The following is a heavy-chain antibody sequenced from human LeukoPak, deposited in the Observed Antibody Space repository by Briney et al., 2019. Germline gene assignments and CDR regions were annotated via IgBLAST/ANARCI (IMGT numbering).Heavy chain of an antibody. D-gene: IGHD5-18*01. J-gene: IGHJ4*02. CDR3: AIRNVDTAMGVDY. CDR1: GFTVSSNC. V-gene: IGHV3-53*01. Sequence: GGSLRLSCAASGFTVSSNCMSWVRQAPGKGLEWVSVIYSGGSTYYADSVKGRFTISRDNSKNTLYLQMNSLRAEDTAVYYCAIRNVDTAMGVDYWGQGTLVTVSS. CDR2: IYSGGST.